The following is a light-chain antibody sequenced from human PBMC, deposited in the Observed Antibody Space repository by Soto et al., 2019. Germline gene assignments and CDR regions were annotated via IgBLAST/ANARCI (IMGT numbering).Light chain of an antibody. J-gene: IGKJ5*01. CDR2: EVS. V-gene: IGKV2D-29*02. CDR1: QSLLHITGETF. Sequence: DVVMTQTPLSLSVAPGQQASISCKSSQSLLHITGETFLFWYLQKPGQSPQLLIYEVSTRVSGVPDRFSGSGSGTDFTLASSRVETDDVGIYYCMQSTQLPPTFGQGTRLGIE. CDR3: MQSTQLPPT.